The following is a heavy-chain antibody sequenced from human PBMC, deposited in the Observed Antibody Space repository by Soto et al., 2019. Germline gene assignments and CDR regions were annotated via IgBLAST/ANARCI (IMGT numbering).Heavy chain of an antibody. CDR2: VYHSGST. J-gene: IGHJ6*02. Sequence: QVQLQESGPGLVKPSGTLSLTCAVSGGSISSSNWWSWVRQPPGKGLEWIGEVYHSGSTNYNPSLKSRVTISVDTSRYQFSLKMTSVTAADTAVYYCARAYRRYGMDVWGQGTTVTVSS. D-gene: IGHD1-26*01. CDR3: ARAYRRYGMDV. V-gene: IGHV4-4*02. CDR1: GGSISSSNW.